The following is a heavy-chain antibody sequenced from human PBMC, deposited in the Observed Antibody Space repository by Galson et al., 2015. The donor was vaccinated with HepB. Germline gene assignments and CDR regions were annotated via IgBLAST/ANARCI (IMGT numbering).Heavy chain of an antibody. D-gene: IGHD3-10*01. Sequence: SLRLSCAASGFTFSSYSMNWVRQAPGKGLEWVSSISSSSSYIYYADSVKGRFTISRDNAKNSLYLQMNSLRAEDTAVYYCARFLDYGSGSYSSFDYWGQGTLVTVSS. CDR2: ISSSSSYI. CDR3: ARFLDYGSGSYSSFDY. V-gene: IGHV3-21*01. J-gene: IGHJ4*02. CDR1: GFTFSSYS.